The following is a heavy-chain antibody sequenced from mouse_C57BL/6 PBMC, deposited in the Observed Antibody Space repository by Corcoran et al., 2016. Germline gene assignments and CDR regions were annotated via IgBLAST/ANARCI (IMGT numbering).Heavy chain of an antibody. J-gene: IGHJ3*01. D-gene: IGHD2-3*01. CDR1: GYTFTTYG. CDR2: INTYSGVP. Sequence: QIQLVQYGPELKNPGETVKISCKASGYTFTTYGMSWVKQDPGKGLKWMGWINTYSGVPTYADDFKGRFAFSLETSASTAYLQINNLKNEDTATYFCARDNDGSSWFAYWGQGTLVTVSA. V-gene: IGHV9-3*01. CDR3: ARDNDGSSWFAY.